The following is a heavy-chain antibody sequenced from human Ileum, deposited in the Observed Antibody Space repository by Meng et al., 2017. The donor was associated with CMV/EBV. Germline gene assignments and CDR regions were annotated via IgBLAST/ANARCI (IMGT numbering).Heavy chain of an antibody. CDR2: IRPDGSEK. Sequence: SCAACGFSFSDYWLTGVRQAPGKGLEWVASIRPDGSEKKYVDSLRGRFTISRDNAKNSLYLQMNSLRVEDTAMYYCARGVGWGRFDAWGQGTLVTVSS. J-gene: IGHJ5*02. V-gene: IGHV3-7*03. CDR3: ARGVGWGRFDA. CDR1: GFSFSDYW. D-gene: IGHD6-19*01.